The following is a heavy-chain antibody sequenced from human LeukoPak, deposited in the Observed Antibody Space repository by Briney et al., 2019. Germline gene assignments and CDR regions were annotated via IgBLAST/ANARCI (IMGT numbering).Heavy chain of an antibody. Sequence: ASVKVSCKASGGTFSSYAISWVRQAPGQGLEWMGGIIPIFGTANYAQEFQGRVTITADESTSTAYMELSSLRSEDTAVYYCARDKQSGSYQYYYYGMDVWGQGTTVTVSS. J-gene: IGHJ6*02. CDR2: IIPIFGTA. D-gene: IGHD1-26*01. CDR1: GGTFSSYA. V-gene: IGHV1-69*13. CDR3: ARDKQSGSYQYYYYGMDV.